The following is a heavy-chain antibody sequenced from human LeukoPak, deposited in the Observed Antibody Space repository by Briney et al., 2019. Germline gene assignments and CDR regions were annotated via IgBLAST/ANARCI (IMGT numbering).Heavy chain of an antibody. D-gene: IGHD2-15*01. J-gene: IGHJ4*02. CDR3: ARDKCSGGSCYPIDY. CDR2: INPSGGST. Sequence: ASVKVSCKASRYTFTSYYMYWVRQAPGQGLEWMGIINPSGGSTSYAQKFQGRVTMTRDTSTSTVYMELSSLRSEDTAVYYCARDKCSGGSCYPIDYWGQGTLVTVS. CDR1: RYTFTSYY. V-gene: IGHV1-46*01.